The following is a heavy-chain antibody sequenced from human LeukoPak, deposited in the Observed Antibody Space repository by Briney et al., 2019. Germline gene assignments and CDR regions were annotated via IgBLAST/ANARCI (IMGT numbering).Heavy chain of an antibody. D-gene: IGHD3-10*01. CDR2: IYYSGST. CDR3: ARVTYYYGSGSYGYYYYYMDV. J-gene: IGHJ6*03. V-gene: IGHV4-39*01. Sequence: PSETLSLTCTVSGGSISSSSYYWGWIRQPPGKGLEWIGSIYYSGSTYYNPSLKSRVTISVDTSKNQFSLKLSSVTASDTALYYCARVTYYYGSGSYGYYYYYMDVWGKGTTVTVSS. CDR1: GGSISSSSYY.